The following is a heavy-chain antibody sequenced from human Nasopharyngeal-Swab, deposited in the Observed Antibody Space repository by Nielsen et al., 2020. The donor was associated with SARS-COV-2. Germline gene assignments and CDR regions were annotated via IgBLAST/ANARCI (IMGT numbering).Heavy chain of an antibody. D-gene: IGHD6-13*01. CDR3: AKDTSRIAAAGTPFDY. Sequence: GGSLRPSCAASGFTFDDYAMHWVRQAPGKGLEWVSGISWNSGSIGYADSVKGRFTISRDNAKNSLYLQMNSLRAEDTALYYCAKDTSRIAAAGTPFDYWGQGTLVTVSS. CDR2: ISWNSGSI. CDR1: GFTFDDYA. J-gene: IGHJ4*02. V-gene: IGHV3-9*01.